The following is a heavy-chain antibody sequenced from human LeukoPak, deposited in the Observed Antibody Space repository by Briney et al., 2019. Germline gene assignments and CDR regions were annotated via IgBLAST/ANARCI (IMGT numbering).Heavy chain of an antibody. CDR1: EYTFISSY. CDR2: INPSDGNT. Sequence: GASVKVSCKTSEYTFISSYMNWVRKAPGQGLEWMGVINPSDGNTTYAQKFQGRVTMTRDTSTSTVYMELSSLRSEDTAVYYCARIRFDSFYSGSYYYAMDVWGQGTTVTVSS. CDR3: ARIRFDSFYSGSYYYAMDV. J-gene: IGHJ6*02. D-gene: IGHD1-26*01. V-gene: IGHV1-46*01.